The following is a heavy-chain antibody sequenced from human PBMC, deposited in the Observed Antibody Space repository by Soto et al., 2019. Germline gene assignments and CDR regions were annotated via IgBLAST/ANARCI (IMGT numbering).Heavy chain of an antibody. CDR2: VSHSGRT. V-gene: IGHV4-59*13. CDR3: ARVAMENYHDMWSGSTSSALDV. Sequence: KTSETLSLTCKVSGGSMRGYSWSWIRQTPGEGLERIGYVSHSGRTDYSPSLKNRVTISLDMSKNHFALHVNSVDPADTAVYYCARVAMENYHDMWSGSTSSALDVWGQGTTVTVSS. D-gene: IGHD3-3*01. J-gene: IGHJ6*02. CDR1: GGSMRGYS.